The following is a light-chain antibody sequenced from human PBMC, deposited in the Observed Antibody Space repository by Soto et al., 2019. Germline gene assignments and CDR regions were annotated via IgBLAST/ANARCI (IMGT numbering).Light chain of an antibody. CDR1: QSISTY. V-gene: IGKV1-39*01. Sequence: DIQMTQSPSSLSASVGDRVTITCRASQSISTYLNWYQQKLGKAPKLLIYAASSLQSGVPSRFSGSGSGTDFTLTIRSLQPEDFATYYCQQSYSTPRTFGQGTKFEIK. CDR3: QQSYSTPRT. J-gene: IGKJ1*01. CDR2: AAS.